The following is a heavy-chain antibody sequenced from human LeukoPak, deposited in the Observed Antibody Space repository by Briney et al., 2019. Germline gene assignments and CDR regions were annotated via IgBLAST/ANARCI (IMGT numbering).Heavy chain of an antibody. Sequence: SETLSLTSAVYGGSFSGYYWSWIRQPPGKGLEWIGEINHSGSTNHNPSLKSRVTISVDTSKNQFSLKLSSVTAADTAVYYCARKAYGHFDYWGQGTLVTVSS. CDR2: INHSGST. J-gene: IGHJ4*02. CDR3: ARKAYGHFDY. V-gene: IGHV4-34*01. CDR1: GGSFSGYY. D-gene: IGHD3-16*01.